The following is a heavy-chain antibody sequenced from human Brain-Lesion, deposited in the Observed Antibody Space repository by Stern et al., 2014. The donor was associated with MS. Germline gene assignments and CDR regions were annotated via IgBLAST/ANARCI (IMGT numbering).Heavy chain of an antibody. CDR1: GGSICSNSYY. Sequence: QVQLQESGPGLVKPSETLSLTCTVSGGSICSNSYYWGWIRQPPGKGLEWIGGIFCGGKPSPGGPLQGRFTRSGDPPRTHFSLKLSSVTAADTAVYYCARIFGVLTLEDYFDLWGQGTRVTVAS. V-gene: IGHV4-39*01. CDR3: ARIFGVLTLEDYFDL. D-gene: IGHD3-3*01. CDR2: IFCGGKP. J-gene: IGHJ4*02.